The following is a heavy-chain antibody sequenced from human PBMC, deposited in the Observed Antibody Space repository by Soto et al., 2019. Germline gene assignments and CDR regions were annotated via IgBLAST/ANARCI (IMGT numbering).Heavy chain of an antibody. CDR2: ISDDGSTT. D-gene: IGHD1-1*01. Sequence: GGSLRLSCEVSGFTFSAYWMHWVRQVPGKGLIWVSRISDDGSTTTYADSVKGRFAISRDNAKNTLYLQMNSLRADDTGLYYCTRGPRVSSTGTGAHWGQGTLVTVSS. V-gene: IGHV3-74*01. CDR1: GFTFSAYW. CDR3: TRGPRVSSTGTGAH. J-gene: IGHJ4*02.